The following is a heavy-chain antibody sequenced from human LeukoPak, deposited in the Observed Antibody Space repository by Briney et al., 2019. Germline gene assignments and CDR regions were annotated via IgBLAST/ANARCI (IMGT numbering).Heavy chain of an antibody. CDR1: GGSFSSYY. CDR3: ARGYSSSSFDN. J-gene: IGHJ4*02. V-gene: IGHV4-59*08. Sequence: SETLSLTCAVYGGSFSSYYWSWIRQPPGKGLEWIAYMYNSGSINYNPSLKSRVTISVDTSKNLFSLKLSSLTAADTAVYYCARGYSSSSFDNWGQGTLVTVSS. D-gene: IGHD6-6*01. CDR2: MYNSGSI.